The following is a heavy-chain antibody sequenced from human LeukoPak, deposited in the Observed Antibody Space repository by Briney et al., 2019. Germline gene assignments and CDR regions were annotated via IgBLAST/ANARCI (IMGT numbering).Heavy chain of an antibody. J-gene: IGHJ3*02. Sequence: PGGSLRLSCAASGFTFSSYEMNWVRQAPGKGLEWVSYISSSGSTIYYADSVKGRFTISRDNAKNSLYLQMNSLRAEDTAVYYCARELSGWYSDAFDIWGQGTMVTVSS. CDR3: ARELSGWYSDAFDI. D-gene: IGHD6-19*01. CDR2: ISSSGSTI. CDR1: GFTFSSYE. V-gene: IGHV3-48*03.